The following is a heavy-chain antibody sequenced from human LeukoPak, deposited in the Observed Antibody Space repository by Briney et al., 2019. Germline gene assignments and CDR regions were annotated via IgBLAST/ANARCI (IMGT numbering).Heavy chain of an antibody. J-gene: IGHJ4*02. V-gene: IGHV1-24*01. CDR1: GFTFSSYA. D-gene: IGHD4-23*01. CDR3: ATVAVVTGHFDY. CDR2: FDPEDGET. Sequence: GGSLRLSCAASGFTFSSYAMHWVRQAPGKGLEWMGGFDPEDGETIYAQKFQGRVTMTEDTSTDTAYMELSSLRSEDTAVYYCATVAVVTGHFDYWGQGTLVTVSS.